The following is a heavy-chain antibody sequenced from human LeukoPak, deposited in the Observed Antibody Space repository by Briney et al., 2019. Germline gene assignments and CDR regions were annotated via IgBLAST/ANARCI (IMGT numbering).Heavy chain of an antibody. J-gene: IGHJ4*02. V-gene: IGHV3-23*01. CDR1: GFTFSSYA. D-gene: IGHD1-26*01. CDR2: MTGTGDRT. Sequence: GGSLRLSCAASGFTFSSYAMGWVRQAPGKGLEWVSAMTGTGDRTDYADSVKGRFTISRDNSKNALYLQMNSLRGEDTAVYYCASGIRAFDNWGQGTLVTVSA. CDR3: ASGIRAFDN.